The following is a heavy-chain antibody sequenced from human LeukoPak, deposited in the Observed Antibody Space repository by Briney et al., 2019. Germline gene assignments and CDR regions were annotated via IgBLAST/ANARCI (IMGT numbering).Heavy chain of an antibody. D-gene: IGHD6-19*01. J-gene: IGHJ6*03. CDR1: GVSISTYY. V-gene: IGHV4-59*01. CDR3: ARGGSGWNYYYYYMDV. CDR2: ISDVGSN. Sequence: SETLSLTCTVSGVSISTYYWSWIRQHPGKGLEWIGYISDVGSNDYNPSLKGRVTISRDTSKNQFSLRLSSVTAADAAVYYCARGGSGWNYYYYYMDVWGKGTTVTISS.